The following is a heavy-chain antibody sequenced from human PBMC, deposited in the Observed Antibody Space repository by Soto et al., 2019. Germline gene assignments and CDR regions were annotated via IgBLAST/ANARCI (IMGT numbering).Heavy chain of an antibody. J-gene: IGHJ6*02. CDR2: IYYSGST. Sequence: PSETLSLTCTVSGGSISSYYWSWIRQPPGKGLEWIGYIYYSGSTNYNPSLKSRVTISVDTSKNQFSLKLSSVTAADTAVYYCARDPRPYGSGSYYYYYGMDVWGQGTTVTVSS. CDR3: ARDPRPYGSGSYYYYYGMDV. V-gene: IGHV4-59*01. D-gene: IGHD3-10*01. CDR1: GGSISSYY.